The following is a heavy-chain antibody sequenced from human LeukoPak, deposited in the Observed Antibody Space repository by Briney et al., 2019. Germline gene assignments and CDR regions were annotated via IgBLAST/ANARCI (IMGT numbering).Heavy chain of an antibody. CDR1: GYTLTELS. J-gene: IGHJ4*02. D-gene: IGHD6-19*01. Sequence: ASVKVSCKVSGYTLTELSMHWVRQAPGKRLEWMGGFDPEDGETIYAQKFQGRVTMTEDTSTDTAYMELSSLRSEDTAVYYCATIAVACPYFYYWGQGTLVTVSS. CDR2: FDPEDGET. CDR3: ATIAVACPYFYY. V-gene: IGHV1-24*01.